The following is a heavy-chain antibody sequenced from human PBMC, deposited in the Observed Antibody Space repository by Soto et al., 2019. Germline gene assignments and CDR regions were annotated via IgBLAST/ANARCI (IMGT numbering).Heavy chain of an antibody. CDR3: ARERTGTTSRDV. D-gene: IGHD1-1*01. CDR2: MNPNSGNT. Sequence: QVQLVQSGAEVQKPGASVKVSCKASGYTFTSYDINWVRQATGQGLEWMGWMNPNSGNTGYAQKFQGRVTMTRNNSISTAYMELSSLRSEDTDVYYCARERTGTTSRDVWGQGTTVTVSS. CDR1: GYTFTSYD. V-gene: IGHV1-8*01. J-gene: IGHJ6*02.